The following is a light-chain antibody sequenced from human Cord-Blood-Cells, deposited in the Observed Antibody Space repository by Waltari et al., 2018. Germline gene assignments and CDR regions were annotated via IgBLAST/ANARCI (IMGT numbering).Light chain of an antibody. J-gene: IGKJ3*01. Sequence: IVFPQSPAPLSLSPGERATLSCRASQRVSSYLAWYQQKPGQAPRLLIYDASNRGTGIPARFSGSGSGTDFTLTISSLEPEDFAVYYCQQRSNCLFTFGPGTKVDIK. CDR1: QRVSSY. CDR3: QQRSNCLFT. CDR2: DAS. V-gene: IGKV3-11*01.